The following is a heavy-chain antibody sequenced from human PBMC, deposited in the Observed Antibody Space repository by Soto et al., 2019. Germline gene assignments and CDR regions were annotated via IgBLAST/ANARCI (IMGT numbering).Heavy chain of an antibody. D-gene: IGHD6-19*01. V-gene: IGHV3-21*01. CDR2: ISSSSSYI. CDR1: GFTFSSYS. Sequence: EVQLVESGGGLVKPGGSLRLSCAASGFTFSSYSMNWVRQAPGKGLEWVSSISSSSSYIYYADSVKGRFTISRDNAKNSLYRQMNSLRAEDTAVYYCERDPAGWYADYWGQGTLVTVSS. CDR3: ERDPAGWYADY. J-gene: IGHJ4*02.